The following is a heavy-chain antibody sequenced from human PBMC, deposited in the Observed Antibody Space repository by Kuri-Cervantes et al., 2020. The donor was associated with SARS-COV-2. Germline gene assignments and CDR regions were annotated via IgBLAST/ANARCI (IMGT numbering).Heavy chain of an antibody. D-gene: IGHD3-22*01. CDR2: IKQDGSEK. CDR3: WGSSYRRDLDY. CDR1: GFTFSSYW. J-gene: IGHJ4*02. V-gene: IGHV3-7*03. Sequence: GESLKISCAASGFTFSSYWMSWVRQAPGKGLEWVANIKQDGSEKYYVDSVKGRFTISRDNAKNSLYLQMNSLKTEDTAVYYCWGSSYRRDLDYWGQGTLVTVSS.